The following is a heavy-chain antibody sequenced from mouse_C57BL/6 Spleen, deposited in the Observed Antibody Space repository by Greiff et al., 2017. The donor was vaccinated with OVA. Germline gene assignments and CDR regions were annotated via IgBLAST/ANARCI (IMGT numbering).Heavy chain of an antibody. CDR2: IYPGSGNT. CDR1: GYTFTDYY. Sequence: VHLVESGAELVRPGASVKLSCKASGYTFTDYYINWVKQRPGQGLEWIARIYPGSGNTYYNEKFKGKATLTAEKSSSTAYMQLSSLTSEDSAVYFCARKGGQATGYFDYWGQGTTLTVSS. V-gene: IGHV1-76*01. J-gene: IGHJ2*01. D-gene: IGHD3-2*02. CDR3: ARKGGQATGYFDY.